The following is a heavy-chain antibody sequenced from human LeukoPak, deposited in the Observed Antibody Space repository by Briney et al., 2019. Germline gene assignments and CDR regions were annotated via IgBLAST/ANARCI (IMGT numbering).Heavy chain of an antibody. CDR2: ISASGGNP. Sequence: PGGSLRLSCAASGFIFSNYAMSWVRQAPGKGLEWVSGISASGGNPYYADSVKGRFTISRDNSENTLNLQMNSLRAEDTAVYYCVRDPTRAECRSGSCYLDYWGQGALVSVSS. V-gene: IGHV3-23*01. CDR3: VRDPTRAECRSGSCYLDY. CDR1: GFIFSNYA. J-gene: IGHJ4*02. D-gene: IGHD2-15*01.